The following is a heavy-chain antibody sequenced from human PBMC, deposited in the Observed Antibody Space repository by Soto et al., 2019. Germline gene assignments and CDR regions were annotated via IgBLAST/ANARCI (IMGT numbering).Heavy chain of an antibody. CDR3: AKGGYSYGLVFDY. CDR2: ISYDGSNK. J-gene: IGHJ4*02. V-gene: IGHV3-30*18. CDR1: GFTFSSYG. Sequence: GGSLRLSCAASGFTFSSYGIHWVRQAPGKGLEWVAVISYDGSNKYYEDSVKGRFIISRDNSKSTLSLQMNSLRAEDTAVYYCAKGGYSYGLVFDYWGQGTLVTVSS. D-gene: IGHD5-18*01.